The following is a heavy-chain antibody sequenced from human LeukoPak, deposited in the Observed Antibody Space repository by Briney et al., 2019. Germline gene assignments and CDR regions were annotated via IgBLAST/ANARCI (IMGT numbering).Heavy chain of an antibody. Sequence: PGRSLRLSCAASGFTFNNHWMHWVRQAPGKGLVWISRINTDGRTTDYADSVKGRFTISRDNAKNTLYLQMNSLRAEDTAVYYCGRDVNWNQIDYWGQGSLVTVSS. CDR3: GRDVNWNQIDY. V-gene: IGHV3-74*01. J-gene: IGHJ4*02. CDR1: GFTFNNHW. CDR2: INTDGRTT. D-gene: IGHD1-20*01.